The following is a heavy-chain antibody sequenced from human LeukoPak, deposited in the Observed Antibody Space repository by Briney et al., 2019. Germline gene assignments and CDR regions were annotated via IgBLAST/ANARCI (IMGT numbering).Heavy chain of an antibody. CDR3: ARGGRGYCSSPSCYRSGAFDI. J-gene: IGHJ3*02. CDR2: INHSGST. V-gene: IGHV4-34*01. D-gene: IGHD2-2*01. Sequence: SETLSLTCAVYGGSFSGYYWSWIRQPPGKGLEWSGEINHSGSTNYNPSLKSRGTISVDTSKNQFSLKLGSVTAADTAVYYCARGGRGYCSSPSCYRSGAFDIWGQGTMVTVSS. CDR1: GGSFSGYY.